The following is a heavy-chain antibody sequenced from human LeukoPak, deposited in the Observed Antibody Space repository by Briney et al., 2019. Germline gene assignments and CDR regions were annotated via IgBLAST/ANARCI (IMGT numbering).Heavy chain of an antibody. V-gene: IGHV4-4*09. CDR2: IYTSGST. Sequence: SETLSLTCTVSGGSISSYYWSWIRQPPGKGLEWIGYIYTSGSTNYNPSLKSRVTISVDTSKNQFSLKLSSVTAADTAVYYCAVAYYDILTGYRIFDPWGQGTLVTVSS. D-gene: IGHD3-9*01. J-gene: IGHJ5*02. CDR3: AVAYYDILTGYRIFDP. CDR1: GGSISSYY.